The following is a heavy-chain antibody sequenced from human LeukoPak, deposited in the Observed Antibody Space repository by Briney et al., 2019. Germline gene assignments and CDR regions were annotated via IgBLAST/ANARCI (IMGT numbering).Heavy chain of an antibody. CDR1: GYSISSGSY. J-gene: IGHJ3*02. D-gene: IGHD1-26*01. CDR2: IYHSGST. CDR3: ARISPQWELDAFDI. V-gene: IGHV4-38-2*01. Sequence: PSETLSLTCSVSGYSISSGSYWGWIRQPPGKGLEWIGSIYHSGSTYYNPSLKSRVTISVDTSENQFSLKLNSVTAADTAVYYCARISPQWELDAFDIWGQGTMVTVSS.